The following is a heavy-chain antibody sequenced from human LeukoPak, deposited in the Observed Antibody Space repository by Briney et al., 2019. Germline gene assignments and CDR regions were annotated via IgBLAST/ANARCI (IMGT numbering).Heavy chain of an antibody. Sequence: PSETLSLTCAVSGYSMSSGYYWGWIRQPPGKGLEWIGSIYHSGSTYYNPSLKSRVTISVDTPKNQFSLKLSSVTAADTAVYYCARVWFGESYPFDPWGHGTLVTVSS. J-gene: IGHJ5*02. V-gene: IGHV4-38-2*01. CDR1: GYSMSSGYY. CDR3: ARVWFGESYPFDP. D-gene: IGHD3-10*01. CDR2: IYHSGST.